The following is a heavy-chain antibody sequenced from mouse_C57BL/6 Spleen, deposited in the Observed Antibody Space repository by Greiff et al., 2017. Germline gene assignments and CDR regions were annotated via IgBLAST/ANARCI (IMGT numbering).Heavy chain of an antibody. J-gene: IGHJ3*01. CDR1: GYAFSSYW. D-gene: IGHD3-2*02. V-gene: IGHV1-82*01. Sequence: QVQLQQSGPELVKPGASVKISCKASGYAFSSYWMNWVKQRPGKGLEWIGRIYPGGGDTNYNGKFKGKATLTADKSSSTAYLQLISLTSEDSAVYFCATLDSSGLAWFAYWGQGTLVTVSA. CDR2: IYPGGGDT. CDR3: ATLDSSGLAWFAY.